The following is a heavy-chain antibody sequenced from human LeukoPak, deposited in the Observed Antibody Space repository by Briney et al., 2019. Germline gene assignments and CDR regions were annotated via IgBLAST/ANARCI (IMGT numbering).Heavy chain of an antibody. V-gene: IGHV4-34*01. CDR3: ARIEHYGDYLFDI. CDR2: INHSGST. D-gene: IGHD4-17*01. Sequence: SETLSLTCAVYGGSFSGYYWSWIRQPPGKGLEWIGEINHSGSTNYNPSLKSRVTISVDTSKNQFSLKLSSVTAADTAVYYCARIEHYGDYLFDIWGQGTMVTVSS. J-gene: IGHJ3*02. CDR1: GGSFSGYY.